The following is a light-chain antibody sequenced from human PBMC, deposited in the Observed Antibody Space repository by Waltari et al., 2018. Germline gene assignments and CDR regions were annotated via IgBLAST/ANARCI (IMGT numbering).Light chain of an antibody. CDR3: ASWDDGLNGWV. J-gene: IGLJ3*02. Sequence: QSVLTPAPSASGTPGQRVIISCSGPTSNIGTNPVNWYQQVPGTDAKLLIFYNNERPSGVPDRLSGSKSGTSASLAISGLQSEDEADYYCASWDDGLNGWVFGGGTRLTVL. CDR1: TSNIGTNP. CDR2: YNN. V-gene: IGLV1-44*01.